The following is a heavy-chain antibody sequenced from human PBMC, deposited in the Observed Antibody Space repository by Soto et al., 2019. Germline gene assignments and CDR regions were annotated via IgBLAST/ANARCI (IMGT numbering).Heavy chain of an antibody. V-gene: IGHV4-34*01. CDR2: INHSGST. CDR1: GGSFRDYY. Sequence: PSETPSLTCAVYGGSFRDYYWSWIRQPPGKGLEWIGEINHSGSTNYNPSLKSRVTISVDTSKNQFSLKLSSVTAADTAVYYCARVGGGYSSGWYVLRYFDYWGQGTLVTVSS. J-gene: IGHJ4*02. CDR3: ARVGGGYSSGWYVLRYFDY. D-gene: IGHD6-19*01.